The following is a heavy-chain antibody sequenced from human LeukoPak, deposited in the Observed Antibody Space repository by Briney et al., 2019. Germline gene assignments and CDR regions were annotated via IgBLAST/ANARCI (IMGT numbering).Heavy chain of an antibody. CDR2: IRSIGYGETT. Sequence: GGSLRLSGITSGFTFGDHAMTWVRQAPGKGLEWVGFIRSIGYGETTEYAPSVKGRFTISRDNSNSIAYLQMNSLNTEDTGIYYCARGPIQLWLHNGMDVWGPGTTVIVSS. D-gene: IGHD1-1*01. J-gene: IGHJ6*02. CDR1: GFTFGDHA. V-gene: IGHV3-49*04. CDR3: ARGPIQLWLHNGMDV.